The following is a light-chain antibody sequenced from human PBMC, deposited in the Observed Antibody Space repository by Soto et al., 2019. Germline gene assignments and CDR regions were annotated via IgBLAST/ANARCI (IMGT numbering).Light chain of an antibody. J-gene: IGKJ4*01. CDR1: QGISNY. V-gene: IGKV1-27*01. Sequence: DIQMTQSPSSLSASVGDRVTITCRASQGISNYVAWYQQKPGKVHKLLIHDASTLQSGVPSRFSGSGAGTDFTLTIGSLQPEDVATYYCHKYNGAPFTFGGGTKVEIK. CDR3: HKYNGAPFT. CDR2: DAS.